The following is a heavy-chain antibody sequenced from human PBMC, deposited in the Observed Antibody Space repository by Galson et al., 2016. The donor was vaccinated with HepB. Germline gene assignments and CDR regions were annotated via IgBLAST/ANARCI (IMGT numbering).Heavy chain of an antibody. CDR2: LYYSGSP. CDR3: AGHRGRPWGYYYYGMDV. J-gene: IGHJ6*02. D-gene: IGHD3-22*01. Sequence: ETLSLTCTVSGGSISSSSYYWDWIRQPPGKGLEWIGSLYYSGSPYYNPSLKSRDTISVDTSKNQFSLMLTSVTDAGPAVYYCAGHRGRPWGYYYYGMDVWGQGTTVTVSS. CDR1: GGSISSSSYY. V-gene: IGHV4-39*07.